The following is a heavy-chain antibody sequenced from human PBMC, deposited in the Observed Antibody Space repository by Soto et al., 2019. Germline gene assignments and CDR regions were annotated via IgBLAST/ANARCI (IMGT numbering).Heavy chain of an antibody. CDR2: ISWKDEK. D-gene: IGHD4-17*01. V-gene: IGHV2-5*01. Sequence: QITLKESGPTLVKPTQTLTVTCTFSGFSLSTSGAGVGWIRQSPGKAPEWLALISWKDEKRYNPGLKSRLTITKDTSKNQVLLTMTDLDPVDRATYFCPHSYGGNYYRLYFDSWRQGTLVTVSS. CDR1: GFSLSTSGAG. J-gene: IGHJ4*02. CDR3: PHSYGGNYYRLYFDS.